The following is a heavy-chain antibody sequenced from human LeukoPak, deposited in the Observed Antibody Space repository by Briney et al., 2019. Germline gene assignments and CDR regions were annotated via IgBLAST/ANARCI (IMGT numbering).Heavy chain of an antibody. D-gene: IGHD3-9*01. CDR3: ARDRGRYFEEGTLYYYYYYGMDV. CDR2: VNPNSGGT. Sequence: GASAKVSCKASGYTFTGYYMHWVRQAPGQGLEWMGWVNPNSGGTNYAQKFQGRVTMTRDTSISTAYMELSRLRSDDTAVYYCARDRGRYFEEGTLYYYYYYGMDVWGQGTTVTVSS. J-gene: IGHJ6*02. V-gene: IGHV1-2*02. CDR1: GYTFTGYY.